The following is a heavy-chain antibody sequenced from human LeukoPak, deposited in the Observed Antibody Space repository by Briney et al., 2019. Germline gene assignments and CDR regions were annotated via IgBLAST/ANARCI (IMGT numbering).Heavy chain of an antibody. Sequence: GGSLRLSCAASGFTFSNYNMNWVRQAPGKGLEWVSCISSSSYIYYADSVKGRFTISRENAKNSLYLQMNSLRAEDTALYYCATLYDFWSGYYPNWGQGTLVTVSS. V-gene: IGHV3-21*04. CDR2: ISSSSYI. CDR1: GFTFSNYN. CDR3: ATLYDFWSGYYPN. J-gene: IGHJ4*02. D-gene: IGHD3-3*01.